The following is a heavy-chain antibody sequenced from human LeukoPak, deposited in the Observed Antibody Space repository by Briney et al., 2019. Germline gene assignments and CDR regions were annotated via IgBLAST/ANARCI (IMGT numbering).Heavy chain of an antibody. CDR3: ARAGRWLQSGGFDY. CDR1: GGTFSSYA. CDR2: IIPIFGTA. J-gene: IGHJ4*02. V-gene: IGHV1-69*05. D-gene: IGHD5-24*01. Sequence: SVKVSCKASGGTFSSYAISWVRQAPGHGLEWIGRIIPIFGTANYAQKFQGRVTITTDESTSTAYMELSSLRSEDTAVYYCARAGRWLQSGGFDYWGQGTLVTVSS.